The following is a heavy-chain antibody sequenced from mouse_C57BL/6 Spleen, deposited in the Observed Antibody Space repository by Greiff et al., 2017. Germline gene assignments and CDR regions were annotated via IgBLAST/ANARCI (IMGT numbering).Heavy chain of an antibody. CDR2: IYPGDGDT. CDR1: GYAFSSSW. J-gene: IGHJ1*03. V-gene: IGHV1-82*01. D-gene: IGHD1-1*02. CDR3: ARDYVYIEV. Sequence: LVESGPELVKPGASVKISCKASGYAFSSSWMNWVKQRPGKGLEWIGRIYPGDGDTNYNGKCKGKATLTADKSSSTAYMQLSSQTSEDSAVYICARDYVYIEVWGTGTTVTVSS.